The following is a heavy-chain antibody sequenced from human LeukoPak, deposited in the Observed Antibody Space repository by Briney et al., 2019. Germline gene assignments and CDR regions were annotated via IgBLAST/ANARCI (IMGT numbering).Heavy chain of an antibody. V-gene: IGHV3-74*01. Sequence: PGGSLRLSCTASGFTFRNNWMHWVRQAPGKGLIWVSRINLDGTETTYADSVKGRFTISRDNAKNTLYLQMNSLRAEDTAVYYCATRGYSVYEASYYFDNWGQGTLVTVSS. J-gene: IGHJ4*02. CDR2: INLDGTET. D-gene: IGHD5/OR15-5a*01. CDR1: GFTFRNNW. CDR3: ATRGYSVYEASYYFDN.